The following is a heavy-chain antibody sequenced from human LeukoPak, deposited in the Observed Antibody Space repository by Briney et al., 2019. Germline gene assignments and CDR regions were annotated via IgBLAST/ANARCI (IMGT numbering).Heavy chain of an antibody. CDR1: GGSVSSYY. V-gene: IGHV4-59*02. Sequence: PSETLSLTCSVSGGSVSSYYWNWIRQPPGKGLEWIGYIYSSGTTKYNPSLKSRVTFSIDTSKNQFSLRLNSVTAADTAVYYCARSIGEAGNWVLTNDYWGQGTLVTVSS. D-gene: IGHD6-13*01. CDR2: IYSSGTT. CDR3: ARSIGEAGNWVLTNDY. J-gene: IGHJ4*02.